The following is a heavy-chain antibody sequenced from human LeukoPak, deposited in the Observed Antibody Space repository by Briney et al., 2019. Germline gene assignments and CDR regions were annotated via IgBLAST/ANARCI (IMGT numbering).Heavy chain of an antibody. CDR2: ISAYNGNT. CDR3: ARDTAILRFLEWLSPSFDY. Sequence: ASVKVSCKASGYTFTSYGISWVRQAPGQGLEWMGWISAYNGNTNYAQKLQGRVTMTTDTSTSTAYMELRSPRSDDTAVYYCARDTAILRFLEWLSPSFDYWGQGTLVTVSS. J-gene: IGHJ4*02. V-gene: IGHV1-18*01. D-gene: IGHD3-3*01. CDR1: GYTFTSYG.